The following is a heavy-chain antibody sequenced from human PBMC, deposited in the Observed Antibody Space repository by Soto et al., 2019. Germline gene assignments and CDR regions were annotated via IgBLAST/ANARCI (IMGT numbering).Heavy chain of an antibody. Sequence: QVQLVQSGAEVKKPGASVKVSCKASGYTFTSYDINWVRQATGQGPEWMGYMSPNSGNTGYAQNFQGRVTMTRATSISTAYMELTSLTSEDTAVYYCSGGEWELRHWGQGSMVIVSS. CDR2: MSPNSGNT. CDR3: SGGEWELRH. J-gene: IGHJ4*02. V-gene: IGHV1-8*01. D-gene: IGHD1-26*01. CDR1: GYTFTSYD.